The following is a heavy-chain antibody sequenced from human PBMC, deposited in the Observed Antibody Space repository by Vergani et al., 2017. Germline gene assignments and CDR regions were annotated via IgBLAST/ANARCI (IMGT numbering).Heavy chain of an antibody. D-gene: IGHD3-3*01. CDR3: AKDHPNYYDFWSGYYSGENWFDP. CDR2: ISGSGGST. J-gene: IGHJ5*02. CDR1: GFTFSSYA. V-gene: IGHV3-23*01. Sequence: EVQLLESGGGLVQPGGSLRLSCAASGFTFSSYAMSWVRQAPGKGLEWVSAISGSGGSTYYADSVKGRFIISRDNSKNTLYLQMNSLRAEDTAVYYCAKDHPNYYDFWSGYYSGENWFDPWGQGTLVTVSS.